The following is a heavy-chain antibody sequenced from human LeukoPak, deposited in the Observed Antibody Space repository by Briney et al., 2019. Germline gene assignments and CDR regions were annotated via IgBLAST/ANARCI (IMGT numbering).Heavy chain of an antibody. V-gene: IGHV1-8*01. CDR1: GYTFTSYD. J-gene: IGHJ6*02. Sequence: ASVKVSCKASGYTFTSYDINWVRQATGQGLEWMGWMNPNSGNTGYAQKFQGRVTMTRNTSISTAYMELSSLRSKDTAVYYCARGHSSSWFTLGYYYGMDVWGQGTTVTVSS. D-gene: IGHD6-13*01. CDR2: MNPNSGNT. CDR3: ARGHSSSWFTLGYYYGMDV.